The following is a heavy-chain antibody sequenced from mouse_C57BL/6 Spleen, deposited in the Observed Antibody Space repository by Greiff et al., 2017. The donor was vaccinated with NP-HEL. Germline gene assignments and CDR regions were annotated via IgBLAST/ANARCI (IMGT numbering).Heavy chain of an antibody. CDR3: ARSLYYYGSSPDY. D-gene: IGHD1-1*01. CDR1: GYTFTDYY. CDR2: INPNNGGT. J-gene: IGHJ2*01. Sequence: EVQLQQSGPELVKPGASVKISCKASGYTFTDYYMNWVKQSHGKSLEWIGDINPNNGGTSYNQKFKGKATLTVDKSSSTAYMELRSLTSEDSAVYSCARSLYYYGSSPDYWGQGTTLTVSS. V-gene: IGHV1-26*01.